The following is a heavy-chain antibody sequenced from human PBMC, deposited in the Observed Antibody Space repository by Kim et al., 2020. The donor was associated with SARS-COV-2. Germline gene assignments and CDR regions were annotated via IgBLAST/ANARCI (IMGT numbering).Heavy chain of an antibody. Sequence: SETLSLTCAVYGGSFSGYYWSWIRQPPGKGLEWIGEINHSGSTNYNPSLKSRVTISVDTSKNQFSLKLSSVTAADTAVYYCSSIRDYYYYGMDGWGQGPTVTVSS. J-gene: IGHJ6*02. CDR2: INHSGST. CDR1: GGSFSGYY. V-gene: IGHV4-34*01. CDR3: SSIRDYYYYGMDG.